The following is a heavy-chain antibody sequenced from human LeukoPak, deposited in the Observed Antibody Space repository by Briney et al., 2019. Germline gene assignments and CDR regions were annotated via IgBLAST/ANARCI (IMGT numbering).Heavy chain of an antibody. V-gene: IGHV3-30*02. CDR3: ATPSDFLDY. D-gene: IGHD3-10*01. CDR2: IHYDGSYE. J-gene: IGHJ4*02. CDR1: GFTFINYG. Sequence: GGSLRLSCAASGFTFINYGMHWVRQAPGKGLEWVAFIHYDGSYEHYADSVKGRFTISRDNSRNTLFLQMNSLRGEDTAVYYCATPSDFLDYWGQGTLVTVSS.